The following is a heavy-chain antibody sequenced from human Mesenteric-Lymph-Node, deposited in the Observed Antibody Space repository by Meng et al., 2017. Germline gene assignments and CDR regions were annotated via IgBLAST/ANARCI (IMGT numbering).Heavy chain of an antibody. CDR2: IIPILGTP. Sequence: SVKVSCKASGGTFSSYAISWVRQAPGQGLEWMGGIIPILGTPNYAQKFQGRLTITRDESTSTAYMELTSLRSEDTAVYYCARGRFFDYWGQGTRVTVSS. J-gene: IGHJ4*02. CDR1: GGTFSSYA. CDR3: ARGRFFDY. V-gene: IGHV1-69*05.